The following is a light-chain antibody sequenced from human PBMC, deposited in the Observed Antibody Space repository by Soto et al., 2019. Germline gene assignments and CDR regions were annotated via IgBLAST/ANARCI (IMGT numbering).Light chain of an antibody. CDR2: KAS. V-gene: IGKV1-5*03. CDR3: QQYNDSFPYT. J-gene: IGKJ2*01. Sequence: DIQMTQSPSTLSASVGDRVTITCRASQSISSWLAWCQQKPGTAPKLLIYKASTLESGVPSRFSGIRSGTEFTLTVSSLQPDDFATYYCQQYNDSFPYTVGQGTKVDSK. CDR1: QSISSW.